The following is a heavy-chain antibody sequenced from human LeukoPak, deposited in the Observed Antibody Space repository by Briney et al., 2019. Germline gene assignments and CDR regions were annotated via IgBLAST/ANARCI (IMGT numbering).Heavy chain of an antibody. CDR2: IRSKAYGGTT. V-gene: IGHV3-49*02. CDR3: TREDCSSASCYEDYYYGMDV. D-gene: IGHD2-2*01. CDR1: GFTFGSYA. J-gene: IGHJ6*04. Sequence: GASLRLSCAASGFTFGSYAMSWVRQAPGKGLEWVGFIRSKAYGGTTEYAASVKGRFIISRDDSQRVAYLQMNSLKTEDTAVYYCTREDCSSASCYEDYYYGMDVWGKGTTVTVSS.